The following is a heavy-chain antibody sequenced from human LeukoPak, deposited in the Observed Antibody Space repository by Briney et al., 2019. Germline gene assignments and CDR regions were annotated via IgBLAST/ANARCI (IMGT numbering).Heavy chain of an antibody. CDR1: GYTFSSYY. J-gene: IGHJ4*02. Sequence: GASVKVSCEASGYTFSSYYMHWVRQAPGQGLEWMAIINPSGGSTSYAQKFQGRVTMTRDTSASTVYMELYSLRSEDTAVYYCARGHSSGYYTGPLDYWGQGTLVTVSS. D-gene: IGHD3-22*01. CDR3: ARGHSSGYYTGPLDY. CDR2: INPSGGST. V-gene: IGHV1-46*01.